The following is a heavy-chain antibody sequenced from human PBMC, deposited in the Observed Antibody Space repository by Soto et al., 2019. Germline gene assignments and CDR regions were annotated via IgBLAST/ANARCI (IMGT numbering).Heavy chain of an antibody. CDR2: INPNGGST. J-gene: IGHJ4*02. CDR3: ARGLGLGDC. CDR1: GYTFSSYY. D-gene: IGHD3-9*01. Sequence: QVQLVQSGAEVKKPGASVKVSCKASGYTFSSYYIHWVRQAPGQGLEWIGIINPNGGSTKYAQNFKGRLTVTRDTSTATGYMDLSALISDDAAMYYCARGLGLGDCWGQGTLVTVSS. V-gene: IGHV1-46*01.